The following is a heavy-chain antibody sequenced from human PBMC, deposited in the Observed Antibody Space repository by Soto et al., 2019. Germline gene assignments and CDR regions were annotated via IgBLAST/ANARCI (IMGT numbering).Heavy chain of an antibody. Sequence: QVQLVESGGGVVQPGRSLRLSCAASGFTFSNYAMHWVRQAPGKGLEWVALISYDGSNKYYADSVKGRFTISRDNSKNTVYLQMNSLRADDTAVYYCARVTGWAFDPWGQGTLVTVSS. CDR1: GFTFSNYA. J-gene: IGHJ5*02. D-gene: IGHD2-21*02. CDR2: ISYDGSNK. V-gene: IGHV3-30-3*01. CDR3: ARVTGWAFDP.